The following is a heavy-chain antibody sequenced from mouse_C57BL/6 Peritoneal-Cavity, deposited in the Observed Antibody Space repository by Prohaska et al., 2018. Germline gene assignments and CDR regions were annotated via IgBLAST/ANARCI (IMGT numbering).Heavy chain of an antibody. V-gene: IGHV1-80*01. CDR2: IYPGEGET. CDR3: ARAEGNYGSSWYVDV. J-gene: IGHJ1*03. D-gene: IGHD1-1*01. Sequence: VQLHQSSADLVNPGASVKISCKASGYSFSIYWMNWVKQRPGKGLEGIGQIYPGEGETNYNGKFKGKATLNADKSASTAYMQLSSLTSEDSADYFCARAEGNYGSSWYVDVWGTGTTVTVSS. CDR1: GYSFSIYW.